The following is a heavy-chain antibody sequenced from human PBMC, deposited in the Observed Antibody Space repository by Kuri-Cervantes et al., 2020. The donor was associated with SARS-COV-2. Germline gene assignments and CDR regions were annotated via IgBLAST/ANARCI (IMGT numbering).Heavy chain of an antibody. CDR1: GYTFTSYD. J-gene: IGHJ4*02. CDR2: MNPNSGNT. Sequence: ASVKVSCKASGYTFTSYDINWVRQATGQGLEWMGWMNPNSGNTGYAQKFQGRVTMTTDTSTSTAYMELRSLRSDDTAVYYCARGACSGYSCYFDYWGQGTLVTVSS. CDR3: ARGACSGYSCYFDY. D-gene: IGHD3-22*01. V-gene: IGHV1-8*01.